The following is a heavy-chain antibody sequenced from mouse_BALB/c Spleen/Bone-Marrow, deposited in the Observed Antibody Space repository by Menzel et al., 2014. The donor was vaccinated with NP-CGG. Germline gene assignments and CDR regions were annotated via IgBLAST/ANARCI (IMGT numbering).Heavy chain of an antibody. Sequence: QVQLQQSGADLVRPGASVKLSCKASGYTFTSFWMNWVKQSPDQGLEWIGRIDRYDSITHYHRIFKDKAILTVDKSSSTAYMQLSSLTSEDSAVYYCTRGLLGLDYWGQGTTLTVSS. J-gene: IGHJ2*01. CDR1: GYTFTSFW. D-gene: IGHD1-2*01. CDR2: IDRYDSIT. V-gene: IGHV1-52*01. CDR3: TRGLLGLDY.